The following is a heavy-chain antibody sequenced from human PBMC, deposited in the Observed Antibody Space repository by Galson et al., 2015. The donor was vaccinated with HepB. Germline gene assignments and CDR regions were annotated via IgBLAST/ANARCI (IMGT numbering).Heavy chain of an antibody. J-gene: IGHJ4*02. D-gene: IGHD5-12*01. CDR3: ARAYTRIVTTTPGY. CDR2: INPKSGDT. CDR1: GYIFNDYY. Sequence: SVKVSCKASGYIFNDYYMHWVRQAPGQGLEWMGRINPKSGDTNYAQKFQGRVTMTSDTSISTAYMELSRLRSDDTAVYYCARAYTRIVTTTPGYWGQGTLVTVSS. V-gene: IGHV1-2*06.